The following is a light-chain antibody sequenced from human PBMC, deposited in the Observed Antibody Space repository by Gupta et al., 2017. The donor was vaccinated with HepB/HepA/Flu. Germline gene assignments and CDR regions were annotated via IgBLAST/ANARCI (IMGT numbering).Light chain of an antibody. V-gene: IGLV1-44*01. J-gene: IGLJ2*01. Sequence: QSVLTQPPSASGTPGQTVTISCSGSSPNIGSTTVNWYQQLPGKAPKLLIYRNNQRPSGVPDRFSGSKSGTSASLDIRGLQSEDEADYYCEAWDDSLNGWVFGGGTKLTVL. CDR3: EAWDDSLNGWV. CDR1: SPNIGSTT. CDR2: RNN.